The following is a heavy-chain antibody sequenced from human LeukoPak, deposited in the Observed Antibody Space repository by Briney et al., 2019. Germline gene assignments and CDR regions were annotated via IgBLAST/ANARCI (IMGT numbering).Heavy chain of an antibody. CDR1: GYSISSSNW. V-gene: IGHV4-28*01. D-gene: IGHD3-9*01. Sequence: SDTLSLTCAVSGYSISSSNWWGWIRQPPGKGLEWIGYIYYSGSTYYNPSLKSRVTMSVDTSKNQFSLKLSSVTAVDTAVYYCARTPSILAPSRYFDWLWFDYWGQGTLVTVSS. CDR3: ARTPSILAPSRYFDWLWFDY. J-gene: IGHJ4*02. CDR2: IYYSGST.